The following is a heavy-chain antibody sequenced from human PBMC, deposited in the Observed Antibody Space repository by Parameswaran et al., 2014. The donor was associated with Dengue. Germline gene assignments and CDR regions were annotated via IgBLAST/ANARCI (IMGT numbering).Heavy chain of an antibody. V-gene: IGHV4-61*02. CDR2: IYSSGTT. D-gene: IGHD6-13*01. CDR1: GGSISSSDYS. Sequence: LRLSCTVSGGSISSSDYSWSWIRQPAGKGLEWIGRIYSSGTTNYNPSLKSRVTISLNTSKKQFSLRLTSVTAADTAVYYCARSSSSWYRNWFDSWGPGEPWSPSPQ. J-gene: IGHJ5*01. CDR3: ARSSSSWYRNWFDS.